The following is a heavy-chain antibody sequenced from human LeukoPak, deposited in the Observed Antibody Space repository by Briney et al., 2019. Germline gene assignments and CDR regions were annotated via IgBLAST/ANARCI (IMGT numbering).Heavy chain of an antibody. J-gene: IGHJ4*02. CDR2: INPNSGGT. V-gene: IGHV1-2*02. Sequence: GASVKVSCKASGYTFTGYYMHWVRQAPGQGLEWMGWINPNSGGTNYAQKFQGRVTMTRDTSISTACMELSRLRSDDTAVYYCARSSRVNIFGVVTAFDYWGQGTLVTVAS. D-gene: IGHD3-3*02. CDR1: GYTFTGYY. CDR3: ARSSRVNIFGVVTAFDY.